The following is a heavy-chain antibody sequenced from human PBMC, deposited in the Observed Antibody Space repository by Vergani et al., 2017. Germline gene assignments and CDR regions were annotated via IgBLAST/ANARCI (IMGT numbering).Heavy chain of an antibody. Sequence: QVQLQESGPGLVKPSETLSLTCTVSGGSISSYYWSWIRQPPGQGLEWIGYIYYSGSTNYNPSLKCRVTISVDTSKNQFSLKLSSVTAADTAVYYCARDSRSYYDSSGYPDDNWFDPWGQGTLVTVSS. D-gene: IGHD3-22*01. V-gene: IGHV4-59*01. CDR3: ARDSRSYYDSSGYPDDNWFDP. J-gene: IGHJ5*02. CDR2: IYYSGST. CDR1: GGSISSYY.